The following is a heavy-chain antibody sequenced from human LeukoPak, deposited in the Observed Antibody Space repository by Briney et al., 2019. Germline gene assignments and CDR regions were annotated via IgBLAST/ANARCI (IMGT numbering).Heavy chain of an antibody. D-gene: IGHD3-16*02. CDR3: ARSTFGGIIVIGDY. Sequence: GRSLSLSCAASGFIFSSHGMHWVRQAPGKGLEWVAVISYDGSNEYYADSVKGRFIISRDNSKNTLFLQMNSLRPEDTAVYYCARSTFGGIIVIGDYWGQGTLVTVS. CDR1: GFIFSSHG. CDR2: ISYDGSNE. V-gene: IGHV3-30*03. J-gene: IGHJ4*02.